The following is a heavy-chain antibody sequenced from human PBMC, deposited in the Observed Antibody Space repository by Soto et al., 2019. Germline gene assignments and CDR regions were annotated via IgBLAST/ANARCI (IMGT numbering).Heavy chain of an antibody. CDR3: ARAFGDYELFY. D-gene: IGHD4-17*01. CDR1: GFTFSSYA. V-gene: IGHV3-30-3*01. J-gene: IGHJ4*02. Sequence: QVQLVESGGGVVQPGRSLRLSCAASGFTFSSYAMHWVRQAPGKGLEWVAIISYDGSNKYYADSVKGRFTISRDNSKNTLYLQMNGLRLEDTAVYYWARAFGDYELFYWGQGTLVTVSS. CDR2: ISYDGSNK.